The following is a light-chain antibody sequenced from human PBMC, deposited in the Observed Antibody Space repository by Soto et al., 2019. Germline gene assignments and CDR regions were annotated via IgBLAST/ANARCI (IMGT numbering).Light chain of an antibody. V-gene: IGKV1-5*01. Sequence: DIQMTTSHSTLSASVVYRFIISFRASQSISSWLAWYQPKPGIAPKLLIYDASTLERGVPSRFSGTGSGTEFTLTISSLQPDDFATYYCQKYYRSSITFGQWKRLEIK. J-gene: IGKJ5*01. CDR3: QKYYRSSIT. CDR2: DAS. CDR1: QSISSW.